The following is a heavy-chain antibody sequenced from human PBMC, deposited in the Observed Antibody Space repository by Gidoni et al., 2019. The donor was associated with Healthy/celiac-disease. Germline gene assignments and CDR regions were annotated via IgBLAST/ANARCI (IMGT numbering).Heavy chain of an antibody. Sequence: EVQLVESGGGLVKPGGSLRLSCAASGFTFSSYSMNWVRQAPGKGLEWVSSISSSSSYIYYAESVKGRFTISRDNAKNSLYLQMNSLRAEDTAVYYCARDGGGYGGNFPGMDVWGQGTTVTVSS. J-gene: IGHJ6*02. D-gene: IGHD4-17*01. CDR1: GFTFSSYS. CDR3: ARDGGGYGGNFPGMDV. CDR2: ISSSSSYI. V-gene: IGHV3-21*01.